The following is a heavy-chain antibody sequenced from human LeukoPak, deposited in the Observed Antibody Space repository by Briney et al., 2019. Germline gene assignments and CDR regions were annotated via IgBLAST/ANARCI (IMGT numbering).Heavy chain of an antibody. CDR3: ARDFGDYRVDY. J-gene: IGHJ4*02. V-gene: IGHV4-39*01. D-gene: IGHD4-17*01. Sequence: PSETLSLTCTVSGGSISSGDHYGSWIRQPPGKGLEWIGTIHYSGNTYYNPSLKSRVAISVDTSKNQFSLRLSSVTAADTAVYYCARDFGDYRVDYWGQGTLVTVSS. CDR2: IHYSGNT. CDR1: GGSISSGDHY.